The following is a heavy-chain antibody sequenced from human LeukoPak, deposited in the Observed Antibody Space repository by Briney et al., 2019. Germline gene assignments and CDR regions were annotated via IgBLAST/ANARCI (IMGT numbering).Heavy chain of an antibody. CDR2: IYTSGSS. Sequence: SETLSLTCTVSGGSISSGSYYWSWIRHPAGKGLEWIGRIYTSGSSNYNPSLKSRVTISVDTSKNQFSLKLSSVTAADTAVDYCGRRTAAGKGAFDYWGQGTLVTVSS. D-gene: IGHD6-13*01. CDR3: GRRTAAGKGAFDY. V-gene: IGHV4-61*02. J-gene: IGHJ4*02. CDR1: GGSISSGSYY.